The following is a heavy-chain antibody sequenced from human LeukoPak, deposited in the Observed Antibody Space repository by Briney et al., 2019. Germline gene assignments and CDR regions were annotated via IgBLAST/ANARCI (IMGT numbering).Heavy chain of an antibody. CDR3: VRDHNYYFGY. CDR2: ITTSIDTI. Sequence: PGGSLRLSCAASGFTLSSYNMNWVRQAPGKGLEWISYITTSIDTISYADSVKGRFTISRDNAKNSLYLQMDSLRDEDTAVYYCVRDHNYYFGYWGQGILVTVSA. V-gene: IGHV3-48*02. J-gene: IGHJ4*02. CDR1: GFTLSSYN.